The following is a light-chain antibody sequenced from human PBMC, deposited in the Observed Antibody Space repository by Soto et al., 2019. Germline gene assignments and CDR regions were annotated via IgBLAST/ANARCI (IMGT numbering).Light chain of an antibody. V-gene: IGKV1-39*01. J-gene: IGKJ1*01. Sequence: DIQMTQSPSSLSASVGDRVTITCRASQSISSYLNWYQQKPGKAPKLLIYAASSLQSGVPSRFSGSGSGTDFTLTISSLQSEDFAVYYCQQYDSYPVTFGQGTKVDIK. CDR1: QSISSY. CDR2: AAS. CDR3: QQYDSYPVT.